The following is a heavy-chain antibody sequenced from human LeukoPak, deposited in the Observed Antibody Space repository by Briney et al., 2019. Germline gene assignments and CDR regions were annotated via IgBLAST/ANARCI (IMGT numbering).Heavy chain of an antibody. CDR2: IKLDGSEK. J-gene: IGHJ3*01. CDR1: GFTFSSYW. D-gene: IGHD6-13*01. CDR3: ARDGRGAAAADDPLDL. Sequence: GGSLRLSCAASGFTFSSYWMSWVRQAPGKGLEWVANIKLDGSEKYYVDSVEGRFSISRDNAKNSLYLQMNSLRGEDTAVYYCARDGRGAAAADDPLDLWGQGTTVTVSS. V-gene: IGHV3-7*03.